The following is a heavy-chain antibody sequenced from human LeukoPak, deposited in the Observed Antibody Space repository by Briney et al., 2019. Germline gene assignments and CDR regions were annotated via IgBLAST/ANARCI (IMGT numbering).Heavy chain of an antibody. CDR2: IKQDGSEK. V-gene: IGHV3-7*01. CDR1: GFSFSNYW. Sequence: GGSLRLSCAASGFSFSNYWMSWVRQAPGKGLEWVANIKQDGSEKYYVDSVKGRFTISRDNAKNSLYLQMNSLRAEDTAVYYCARVWAPGYYYYMDVWGKGTTVTVSS. CDR3: ARVWAPGYYYYMDV. J-gene: IGHJ6*03. D-gene: IGHD3-16*01.